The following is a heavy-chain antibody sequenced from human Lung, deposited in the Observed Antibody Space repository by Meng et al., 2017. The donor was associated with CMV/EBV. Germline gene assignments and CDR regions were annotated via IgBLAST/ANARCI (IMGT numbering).Heavy chain of an antibody. D-gene: IGHD3-22*01. CDR3: ARAGYSSGEYYYDSSGKYWYFDL. CDR2: IQQDGREK. Sequence: WLRSAPGKGPECVDNIQQDGREKYYVDSVKGRFTISSDNAKNSLYLQMNSLRAEDTAVYYCARAGYSSGEYYYDSSGKYWYFDLWGRGTXVTVSS. J-gene: IGHJ2*01. V-gene: IGHV3-7*04.